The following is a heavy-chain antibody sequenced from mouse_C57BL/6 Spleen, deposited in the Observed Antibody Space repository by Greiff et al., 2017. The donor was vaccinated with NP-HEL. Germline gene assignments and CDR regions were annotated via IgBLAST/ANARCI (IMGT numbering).Heavy chain of an antibody. V-gene: IGHV1-26*01. D-gene: IGHD4-1*01. CDR1: GYTFTDYY. J-gene: IGHJ2*01. CDR3: ARGGLGLDFDY. CDR2: INPNNGGT. Sequence: VQLQQSGPELVKPGASVKISCKASGYTFTDYYMNWVKQSHGKSLEWIGDINPNNGGTSYNQKFKGKATLTVDKSSSTAYMELRSLTSEDSAVYYCARGGLGLDFDYWGQGTTLTVSS.